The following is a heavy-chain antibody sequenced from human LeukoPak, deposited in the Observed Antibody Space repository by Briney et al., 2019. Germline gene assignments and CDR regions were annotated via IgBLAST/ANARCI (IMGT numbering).Heavy chain of an antibody. Sequence: SETLSLTCAVYGGSFSGYYWSWIRQPPGKGLEWIGYIYYSGSTNYNPSLKSRVTISVDTSKNQFSLKLSSVTAADTAVYYCARGWGGYSYGYSFDYWGQGTLVTVSS. CDR3: ARGWGGYSYGYSFDY. CDR1: GGSFSGYY. J-gene: IGHJ4*02. V-gene: IGHV4-59*01. D-gene: IGHD5-18*01. CDR2: IYYSGST.